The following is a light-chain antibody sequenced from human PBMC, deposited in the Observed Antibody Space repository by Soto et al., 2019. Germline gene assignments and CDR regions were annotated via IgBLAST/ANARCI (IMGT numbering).Light chain of an antibody. CDR3: QHRSIWPVS. Sequence: DIQMTQSPSTLSASVGDRVTITCRASQSINSWLAWYQQKAGKAPKLLIYQTPLRAAGIPARFSASGSGTDFTLTISSLEPEDFAVYYCQHRSIWPVSFGQGTRLEIK. V-gene: IGKV1-5*01. J-gene: IGKJ5*01. CDR1: QSINSW. CDR2: QTP.